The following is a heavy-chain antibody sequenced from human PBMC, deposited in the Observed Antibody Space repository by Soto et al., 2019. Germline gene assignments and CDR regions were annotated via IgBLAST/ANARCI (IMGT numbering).Heavy chain of an antibody. V-gene: IGHV3-74*01. J-gene: IGHJ4*02. D-gene: IGHD3-10*01. CDR1: EFTFSRYW. CDR3: TSSHGLPGQDY. Sequence: EVQLVESGGGLVQPGGSLRLSCAASEFTFSRYWMHWVRQAPGKGLVWVSQINEDGSGTNYADSVKGRFTISRDHAKNMLYPQMNSLRVEDTAMYYCTSSHGLPGQDYWSQGSLVTVSS. CDR2: INEDGSGT.